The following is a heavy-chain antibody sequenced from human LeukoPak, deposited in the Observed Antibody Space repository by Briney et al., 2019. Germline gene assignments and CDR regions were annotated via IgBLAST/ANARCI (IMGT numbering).Heavy chain of an antibody. V-gene: IGHV4-61*02. J-gene: IGHJ4*02. CDR3: ARDAGHYHESSGLDY. D-gene: IGHD3-22*01. CDR1: GGSINTGSYY. CDR2: IYATGST. Sequence: PSETLSLTCTVSGGSINTGSYYWSWIRQPAGKGLEWIGRIYATGSTNYNPSLKSRVTISADTSKNQFSLKLTSVTAADSAVYYCARDAGHYHESSGLDYWGQGTLVTVSS.